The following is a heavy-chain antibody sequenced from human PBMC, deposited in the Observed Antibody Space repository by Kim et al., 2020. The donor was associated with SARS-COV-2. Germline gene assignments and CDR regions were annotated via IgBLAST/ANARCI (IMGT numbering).Heavy chain of an antibody. V-gene: IGHV1-69*01. J-gene: IGHJ4*02. Sequence: QGRVTITADESTRTAYMELSSLRSEDTAVYYCAKANNPRYSSSWYYFDYWGQGTLVTVSS. D-gene: IGHD6-13*01. CDR3: AKANNPRYSSSWYYFDY.